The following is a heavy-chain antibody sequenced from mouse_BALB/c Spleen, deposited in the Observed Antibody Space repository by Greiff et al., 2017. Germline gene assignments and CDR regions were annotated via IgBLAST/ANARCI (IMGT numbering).Heavy chain of an antibody. J-gene: IGHJ1*01. D-gene: IGHD1-1*01. CDR1: GYTFSSYW. CDR2: ILPGSGST. Sequence: QVQLQQSGAELMKPGASVKISCKATGYTFSSYWIEWVKQRPGHGLEWIGEILPGSGSTNYNEKFKGKATFTADTSSNTAYMQLSSLTSEDSAVYYCAREGSYWYFDVWGAGTTVTVSS. V-gene: IGHV1-9*01. CDR3: AREGSYWYFDV.